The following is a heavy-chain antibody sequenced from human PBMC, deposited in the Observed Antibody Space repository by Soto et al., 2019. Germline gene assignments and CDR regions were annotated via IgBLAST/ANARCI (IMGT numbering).Heavy chain of an antibody. CDR3: ARGRMRAVAGSHYVMDV. CDR2: INHSGST. V-gene: IGHV4-34*01. D-gene: IGHD6-19*01. J-gene: IGHJ6*02. Sequence: SETLSLTCAVYGGSFSGYYWSWIRQPPGKGLEWIGEINHSGSTNYNPSLKSRVTISVDTSKNQFSLKLSSVTAADTAVYYCARGRMRAVAGSHYVMDVWGQGTTVTVTS. CDR1: GGSFSGYY.